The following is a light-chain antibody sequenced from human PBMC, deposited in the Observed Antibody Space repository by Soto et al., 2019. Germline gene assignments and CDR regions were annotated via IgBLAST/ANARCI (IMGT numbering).Light chain of an antibody. CDR2: EVS. CDR1: SSDVGGYNY. V-gene: IGLV2-14*01. J-gene: IGLJ1*01. Sequence: QSVLTQPASVSGSPGQSITISCTGTSSDVGGYNYVSWYQQHPGKAPKLMIYEVSNRPSGGSNRFSGSKSGNTASLTISGLQAEDEADYYCSSYTSTSSPYVFGTGTKVTVL. CDR3: SSYTSTSSPYV.